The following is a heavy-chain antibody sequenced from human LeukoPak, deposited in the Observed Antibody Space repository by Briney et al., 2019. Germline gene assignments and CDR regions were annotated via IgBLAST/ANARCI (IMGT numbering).Heavy chain of an antibody. CDR1: GFTFSSYG. J-gene: IGHJ4*02. CDR2: ISYDGSNK. CDR3: AKDSQPGVAAAVDY. V-gene: IGHV3-30*18. Sequence: GGSLRLSCAASGFTFSSYGMHWVRQAPGKGLGWVAVISYDGSNKYYADSVKGRFTISRDNSKNTLYLQMNSLRAEDTAVYYCAKDSQPGVAAAVDYWGQGTLVTVSS. D-gene: IGHD6-13*01.